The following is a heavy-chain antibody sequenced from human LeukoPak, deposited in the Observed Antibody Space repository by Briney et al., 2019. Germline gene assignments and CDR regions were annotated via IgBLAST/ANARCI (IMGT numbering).Heavy chain of an antibody. CDR1: GFTLSSYW. V-gene: IGHV3-7*01. CDR2: IKQDGSEK. Sequence: GGSLRLSCAASGFTLSSYWMSWVRLAPGKGREWVANIKQDGSEKYYVDSVKGRFTISRDNAKNSLYLQMNSLRAEDTAVYYCARAPATRNYDILTGYYKSVGAFDIWGQGTMVTVSS. D-gene: IGHD3-9*01. CDR3: ARAPATRNYDILTGYYKSVGAFDI. J-gene: IGHJ3*02.